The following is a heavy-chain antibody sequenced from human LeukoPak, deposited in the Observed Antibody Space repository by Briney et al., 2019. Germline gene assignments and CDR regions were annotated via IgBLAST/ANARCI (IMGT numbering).Heavy chain of an antibody. CDR2: ISSSGSTI. J-gene: IGHJ5*02. CDR3: ANSPRILWFDP. Sequence: TGGSLRLSCAASGFTFSDYYMSWIRQAPGKGLEWISYISSSGSTIYYADSVKGRFTISRDNAKNSLYLQMKSLRAEDTAVYYCANSPRILWFDPWGQGTLVTVSS. V-gene: IGHV3-11*01. CDR1: GFTFSDYY. D-gene: IGHD3-3*01.